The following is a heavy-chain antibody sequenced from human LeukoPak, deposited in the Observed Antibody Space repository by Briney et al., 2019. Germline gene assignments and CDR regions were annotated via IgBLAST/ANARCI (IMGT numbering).Heavy chain of an antibody. CDR2: IWYGGSNK. D-gene: IGHD2-2*01. V-gene: IGHV3-33*01. CDR1: GFTFSSYG. CDR3: ARDRYCSSTSCLNWFDP. Sequence: GGSLRLSCAASGFTFSSYGMHWVRQAPGKGLEWVAVIWYGGSNKYYADSVKGRFTISRDNSKNTLYLQMNSLRAEDTAVYYCARDRYCSSTSCLNWFDPWGQGTLVTVSS. J-gene: IGHJ5*02.